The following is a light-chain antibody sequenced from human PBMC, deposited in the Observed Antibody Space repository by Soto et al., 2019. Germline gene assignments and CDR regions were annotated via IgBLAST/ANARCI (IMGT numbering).Light chain of an antibody. J-gene: IGLJ3*02. CDR1: VGDIASTY. CDR2: EDT. V-gene: IGLV6-57*04. Sequence: NFMLTQPHSVSESPGKTVTISCTRSVGDIASTYVQWFQQRPGSAPKAIIYEDTKRPPGVPDRFSGAVDSSSNSASLTISGLETEDEADYYCQSYDLGNRGVFGGGTKVTVL. CDR3: QSYDLGNRGV.